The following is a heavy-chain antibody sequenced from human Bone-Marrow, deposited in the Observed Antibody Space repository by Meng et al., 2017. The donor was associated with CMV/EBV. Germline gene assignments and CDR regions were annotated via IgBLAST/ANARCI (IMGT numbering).Heavy chain of an antibody. CDR3: ARDLYCSSISCYTGDYFDY. D-gene: IGHD2-2*01. V-gene: IGHV3-7*01. CDR2: IKPDGSEK. J-gene: IGHJ4*02. CDR1: GFTFSSYA. Sequence: GGSLRLSCAASGFTFSSYAMSWVRQAPGKGLEWVANIKPDGSEKYSVDSVKGRFTVSRDNAKNSLDLQMNSLRAEDTAVYYCARDLYCSSISCYTGDYFDYWGRGTLVTVSS.